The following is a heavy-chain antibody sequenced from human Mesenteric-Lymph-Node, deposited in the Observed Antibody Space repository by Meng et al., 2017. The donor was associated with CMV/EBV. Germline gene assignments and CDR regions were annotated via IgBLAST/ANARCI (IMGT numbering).Heavy chain of an antibody. CDR3: AGVAYDYGDRHFAY. CDR2: ISSTGSFI. D-gene: IGHD4-17*01. J-gene: IGHJ4*02. V-gene: IGHV3-21*01. Sequence: AAGVAFSRYTNNWVRQAPGEGLELVSSISSTGSFIKYADSVEGRFTISRDNAKTSVYLQISSLRAEDTAVYYCAGVAYDYGDRHFAYWGQGALVTVSS. CDR1: GVAFSRYT.